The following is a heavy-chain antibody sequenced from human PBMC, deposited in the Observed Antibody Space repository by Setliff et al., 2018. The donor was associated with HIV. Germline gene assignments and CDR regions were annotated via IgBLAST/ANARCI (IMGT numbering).Heavy chain of an antibody. Sequence: GASVKVSCKASGYIFAAYYLHWVRQAPGQGLEWMGRINPNNGDTNSPQRYQGRVTMTRDTSTSTAYMEVSGLASDDTAVYYCARATEDFASGSYYNPYFDFWGQGTLVTVSS. D-gene: IGHD3-10*01. J-gene: IGHJ4*02. CDR1: GYIFAAYY. CDR2: INPNNGDT. CDR3: ARATEDFASGSYYNPYFDF. V-gene: IGHV1-2*06.